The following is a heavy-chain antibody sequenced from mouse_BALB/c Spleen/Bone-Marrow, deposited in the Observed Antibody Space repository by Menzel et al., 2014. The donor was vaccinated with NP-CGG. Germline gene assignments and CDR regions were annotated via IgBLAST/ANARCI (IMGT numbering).Heavy chain of an antibody. J-gene: IGHJ2*01. D-gene: IGHD4-1*01. CDR1: GFTFSSYW. CDR3: TDLGTDY. V-gene: IGHV6-3*01. CDR2: IRLKSDNYAT. Sequence: EVQRVESGGGLVQPGGSMKPSCVASGFTFSSYWMSWVRQSPEKGLEWVAEIRLKSDNYATHYAESVKGEFTISRDDSKSRLYLQMNSLRAEDTGIYYCTDLGTDYWGQGTTLTVSS.